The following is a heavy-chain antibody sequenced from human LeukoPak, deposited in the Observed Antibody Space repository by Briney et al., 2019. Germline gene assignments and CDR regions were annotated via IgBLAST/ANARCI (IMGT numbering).Heavy chain of an antibody. V-gene: IGHV4-30-4*01. CDR3: ARHGYSYGVDY. D-gene: IGHD5-18*01. J-gene: IGHJ4*02. CDR2: IYYSGST. Sequence: SQTLSLTCTVSGGSISSGDYSWSWIRQPPGQGLEWIGYIYYSGSTYYNPSLKSRVTISVDTSKNQFSLKLSSVTAADTAVYYCARHGYSYGVDYWGQGTLVTVSS. CDR1: GGSISSGDYS.